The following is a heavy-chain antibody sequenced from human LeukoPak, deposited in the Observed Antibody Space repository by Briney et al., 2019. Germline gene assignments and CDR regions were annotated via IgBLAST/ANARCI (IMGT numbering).Heavy chain of an antibody. J-gene: IGHJ5*02. CDR2: INPNSGGT. D-gene: IGHD2-2*03. CDR3: ARDVDIVVVPAAATSWFDP. V-gene: IGHV1-2*02. CDR1: GYTFTSYD. Sequence: ASVKVSCKASGYTFTSYDINWVRQATGQGLEWMGWINPNSGGTNYAQKFQGRVTMTRDTSISTAYMELSRLRSDDTAVYYCARDVDIVVVPAAATSWFDPWGQGTLVTVSS.